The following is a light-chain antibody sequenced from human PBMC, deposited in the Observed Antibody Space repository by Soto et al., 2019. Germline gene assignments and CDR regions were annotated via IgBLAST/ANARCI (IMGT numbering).Light chain of an antibody. CDR1: QSVGSTY. CDR3: QLYGSSPPRYT. Sequence: EVVLTQSPGTLSLSPGERATLSCRASQSVGSTYLAWYQQKPGQAPRLLIYGASSRATGIPDRFSGSGSGTDFTLTISRLEPEDFAVYFCQLYGSSPPRYTFAQGTKLEIK. CDR2: GAS. V-gene: IGKV3-20*01. J-gene: IGKJ2*01.